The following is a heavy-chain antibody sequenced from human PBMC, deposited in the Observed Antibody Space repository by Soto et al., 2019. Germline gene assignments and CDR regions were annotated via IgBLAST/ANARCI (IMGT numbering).Heavy chain of an antibody. V-gene: IGHV1-46*03. Sequence: QVQLVQSGAEVKKPGASVKVSCKASGYTFTSYYMPWVRQAPGQGLECMGIINPGGGSTSYAQKFKGRVTMTRDKSTSTIYMEVSSLRSEDTAVYYCATSCSGGTCPPGPWKWGEGTMVTVSS. D-gene: IGHD2-15*01. CDR1: GYTFTSYY. CDR2: INPGGGST. CDR3: ATSCSGGTCPPGPWK. J-gene: IGHJ3*01.